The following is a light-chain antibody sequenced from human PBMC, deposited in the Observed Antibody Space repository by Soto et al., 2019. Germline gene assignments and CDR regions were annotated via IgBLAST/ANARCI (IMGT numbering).Light chain of an antibody. CDR2: DVS. Sequence: QSALTQPASVSGSPGQPITISCTGTSSDVGSFDSVAWYQHNPGKAPKLMIYDVSNRPSGFSSRFSGSKSGNTASLSISGLQTEDDAHYYCSSFTTSSTLVFGTGTKLTVL. CDR3: SSFTTSSTLV. CDR1: SSDVGSFDS. J-gene: IGLJ1*01. V-gene: IGLV2-14*01.